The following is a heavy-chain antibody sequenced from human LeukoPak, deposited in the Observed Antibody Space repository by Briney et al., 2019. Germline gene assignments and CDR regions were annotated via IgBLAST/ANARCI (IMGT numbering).Heavy chain of an antibody. CDR2: SHYSGTT. D-gene: IGHD6-13*01. J-gene: IGHJ4*02. CDR3: ARGYSSSWYFFDF. CDR1: ADSISSYC. Sequence: PETLSLTCTVAADSISSYCWSWIRQPPGKRLEWIGYSHYSGTTNYNPSLKSRLSISLDTSKTQYSLTLRPVTAADTAVYYCARGYSSSWYFFDFWGQGTLDTVSS. V-gene: IGHV4-59*01.